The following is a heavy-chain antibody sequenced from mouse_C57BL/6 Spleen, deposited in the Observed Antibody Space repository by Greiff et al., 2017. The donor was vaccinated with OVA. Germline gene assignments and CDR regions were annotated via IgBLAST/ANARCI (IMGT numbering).Heavy chain of an antibody. CDR3: ARPSSLAWFAY. CDR1: GFTFSDYG. D-gene: IGHD1-1*01. CDR2: ISSGSSTI. V-gene: IGHV5-17*01. Sequence: EVKLVESGGGLVKPGGSLKLSCAASGFTFSDYGMHWVRQAPEKGLEWVAYISSGSSTIYYADTVKGRFTISRDNAKNTLFLQMTSLRSEDTAMYYCARPSSLAWFAYWGQGTLVTVSA. J-gene: IGHJ3*01.